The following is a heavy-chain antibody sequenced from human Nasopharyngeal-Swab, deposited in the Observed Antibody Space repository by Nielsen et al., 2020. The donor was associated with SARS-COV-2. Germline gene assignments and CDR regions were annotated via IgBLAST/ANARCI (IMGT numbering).Heavy chain of an antibody. CDR2: IYSGGSST. V-gene: IGHV3-23*03. CDR1: GFTFSSYA. D-gene: IGHD6-6*01. CDR3: AKFAFGSSSSGRGY. J-gene: IGHJ4*02. Sequence: GGSLRLSCAASGFTFSSYAVSWVRQAPGKGLEWVSVIYSGGSSTYYADSVKGRFTISRDNSKNTLYLQMNSLRAEDTAVYYCAKFAFGSSSSGRGYWGQGTLVTVSS.